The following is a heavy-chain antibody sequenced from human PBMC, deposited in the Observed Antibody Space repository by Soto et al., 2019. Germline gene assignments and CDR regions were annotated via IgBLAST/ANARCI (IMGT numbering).Heavy chain of an antibody. CDR2: INHSGST. CDR1: GGSFSGYY. Sequence: SETLSLTCAVYGGSFSGYYWSWIRQPPGKGLEWIGEINHSGSTNYNPSLKSRVTISVDTSKNQFSLKLSSVTAADTAVYYCASLGRNDVRYFDYWGQGTLVTVSS. V-gene: IGHV4-34*01. D-gene: IGHD1-1*01. CDR3: ASLGRNDVRYFDY. J-gene: IGHJ4*02.